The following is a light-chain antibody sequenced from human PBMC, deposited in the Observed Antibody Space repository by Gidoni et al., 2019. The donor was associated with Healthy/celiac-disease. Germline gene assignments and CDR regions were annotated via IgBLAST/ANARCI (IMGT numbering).Light chain of an antibody. J-gene: IGKJ4*01. V-gene: IGKV1-39*01. CDR1: QSISSY. Sequence: DIQMTQSPSSLSAPVGDRVTITCRASQSISSYLNWYQQKPGKVPNLLIYAASSLRSGVPSRFSGSGSGTDFTLTISSLQPEDFATYYCQQSYSTLTFGGGTKVEIK. CDR2: AAS. CDR3: QQSYSTLT.